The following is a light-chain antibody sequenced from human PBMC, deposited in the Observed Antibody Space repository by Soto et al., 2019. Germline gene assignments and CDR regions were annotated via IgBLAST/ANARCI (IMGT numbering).Light chain of an antibody. CDR3: QHRRNWPLT. CDR2: DAS. Sequence: EIVLTQSPATLSLSPGDRATLSCRASESVDSYLAWYQQKPGQAPRLLISDASNRATGVPARFSGSGSGSDFTLTISSLEPEDFAVYYCQHRRNWPLTFGGGTKVEI. CDR1: ESVDSY. J-gene: IGKJ4*01. V-gene: IGKV3-11*01.